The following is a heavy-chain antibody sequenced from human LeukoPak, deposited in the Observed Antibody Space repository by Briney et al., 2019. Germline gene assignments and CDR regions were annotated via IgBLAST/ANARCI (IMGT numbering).Heavy chain of an antibody. CDR3: AREADGGKGPNLDY. CDR1: GGSISSRNW. V-gene: IGHV4-4*02. CDR2: IYHSGST. Sequence: KPSETLSLTCAVSGGSISSRNWWHWVRQPPGKGLEWIGEIYHSGSTNHNPSLKSRVTISVDESKNQFSLKLSSVTDADTAVYYCAREADGGKGPNLDYWGQGTQVTVSS. J-gene: IGHJ4*02. D-gene: IGHD4-23*01.